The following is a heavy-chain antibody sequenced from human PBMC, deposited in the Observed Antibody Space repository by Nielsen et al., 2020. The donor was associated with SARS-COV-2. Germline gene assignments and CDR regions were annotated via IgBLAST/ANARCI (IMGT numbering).Heavy chain of an antibody. V-gene: IGHV3-30*03. CDR1: GFTFSYSG. D-gene: IGHD6-25*01. J-gene: IGHJ4*02. CDR2: ISSDGSNK. Sequence: GESLKISCAASGFTFSYSGMHWVRQAPGKGLEWVAFISSDGSNKFYADSVNGRSTISRDNSKNTVSLQMNSLRGEDTAVYYCARDLAAGPKDYWGQGTLVTVSS. CDR3: ARDLAAGPKDY.